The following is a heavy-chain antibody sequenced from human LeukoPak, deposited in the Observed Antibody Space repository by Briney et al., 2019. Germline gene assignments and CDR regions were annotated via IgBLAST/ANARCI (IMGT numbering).Heavy chain of an antibody. CDR3: AKTGDSSGFYYGVDY. J-gene: IGHJ4*02. CDR1: GFTFSSYA. D-gene: IGHD3-22*01. Sequence: GGSLRLSCVASGFTFSSYAMTWVRQAPGKGLEWVSAISGSGGSTYYADSVEGRFTISRDNSKNTLYVQMNSLRAEDTAVYYCAKTGDSSGFYYGVDYWGQGTLVTVSS. CDR2: ISGSGGST. V-gene: IGHV3-23*01.